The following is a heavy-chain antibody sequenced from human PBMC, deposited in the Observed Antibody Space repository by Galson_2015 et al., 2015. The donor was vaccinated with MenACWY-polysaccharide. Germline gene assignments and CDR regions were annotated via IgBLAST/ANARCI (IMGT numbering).Heavy chain of an antibody. Sequence: CAISGDSVSSDSAAWNWIRESPSRGLEWLGRTYYRSKWNNDYAVSVKSRITITPDTSNNQVSLQLLSVTPEDTGVYFCAREPKQLPSPYSYYFYMDVWAKGTAVTVSS. CDR3: AREPKQLPSPYSYYFYMDV. J-gene: IGHJ6*03. CDR1: GDSVSSDSAA. D-gene: IGHD5-24*01. CDR2: TYYRSKWNN. V-gene: IGHV6-1*01.